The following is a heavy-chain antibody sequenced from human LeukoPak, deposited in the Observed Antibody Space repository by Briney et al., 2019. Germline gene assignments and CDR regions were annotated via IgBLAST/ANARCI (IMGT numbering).Heavy chain of an antibody. CDR3: ARTYREYFQH. Sequence: KPSETLSLTCTVSGGSISSSSYYWGWLRQPPGKGLEWIGSIYYSGSSYYNPSLKSRVTISVDTSKNQFSLKLSSVTAADTAVYYCARTYREYFQHWGQGTLVTVSS. CDR2: IYYSGSS. V-gene: IGHV4-39*01. D-gene: IGHD4-11*01. J-gene: IGHJ1*01. CDR1: GGSISSSSYY.